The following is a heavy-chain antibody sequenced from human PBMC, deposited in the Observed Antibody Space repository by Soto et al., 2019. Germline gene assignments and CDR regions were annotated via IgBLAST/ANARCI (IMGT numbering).Heavy chain of an antibody. D-gene: IGHD2-21*02. CDR3: ARDHSREVTGWFAP. Sequence: GGSLRLSCAASGFTFRDFYMSWIRQAPGKGLEWIAYISLSSGCTYYPDSVKGRFTISRDNTNNSVYLQMNSLRAEDTAVYYCARDHSREVTGWFAPWGQGTLVTVSS. V-gene: IGHV3-11*06. CDR1: GFTFRDFY. CDR2: ISLSSGCT. J-gene: IGHJ5*02.